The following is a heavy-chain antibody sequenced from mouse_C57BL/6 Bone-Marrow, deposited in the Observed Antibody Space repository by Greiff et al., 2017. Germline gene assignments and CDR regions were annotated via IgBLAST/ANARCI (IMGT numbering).Heavy chain of an antibody. Sequence: EVHLVESGPELVKPGASVKMSCKASGYTFTDYNMHWVKQSHGKSLEWIGYINPNNGGTSYNQKFKGKATLTVNKSSSTAYMELRSLTSEDSAVYYCARERGYYLPLAYWGQGTLVTVSA. CDR2: INPNNGGT. D-gene: IGHD2-3*01. CDR3: ARERGYYLPLAY. V-gene: IGHV1-22*01. CDR1: GYTFTDYN. J-gene: IGHJ3*01.